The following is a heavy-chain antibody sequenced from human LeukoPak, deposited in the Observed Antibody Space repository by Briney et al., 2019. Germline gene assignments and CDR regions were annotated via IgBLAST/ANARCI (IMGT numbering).Heavy chain of an antibody. Sequence: PSETLSLTCTVSGGSISSSSYYWGGIRQPPGKGLEWIGSIYYSGSTYYNPSLKSRVTISVDTSKNQFSLKLSSVTAADTAVYYCARSSGYSSSGGLNWFDTWGQGTLVTVSS. D-gene: IGHD6-13*01. V-gene: IGHV4-39*01. J-gene: IGHJ5*02. CDR2: IYYSGST. CDR3: ARSSGYSSSGGLNWFDT. CDR1: GGSISSSSYY.